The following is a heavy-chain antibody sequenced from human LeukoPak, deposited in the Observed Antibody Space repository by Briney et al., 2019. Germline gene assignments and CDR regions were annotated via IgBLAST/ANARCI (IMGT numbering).Heavy chain of an antibody. J-gene: IGHJ4*02. Sequence: PGGSLRISCSASGFTFNRFYLHWVRQAPGKGLEFVSHISSNGATTYYADSVKGRFTISRDNSKNTLYLQMSSLRAEDTAVYYCARSGGLQKFDYWGQGTLVTVSS. CDR2: ISSNGATT. CDR3: ARSGGLQKFDY. CDR1: GFTFNRFY. D-gene: IGHD4-11*01. V-gene: IGHV3-64D*06.